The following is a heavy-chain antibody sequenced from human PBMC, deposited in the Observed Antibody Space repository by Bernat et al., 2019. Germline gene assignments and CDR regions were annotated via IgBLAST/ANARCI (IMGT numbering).Heavy chain of an antibody. CDR1: GFTFSTYA. V-gene: IGHV3-30-3*01. CDR2: ISNDGSKK. Sequence: QVQLVESGGGVVQPGTSLRLSCAGSGFTFSTYAMHWVRQAPGKGLDWVAVISNDGSKKDYADSVKGRFTISRDNSKNILSLQMNSLRTEDTAIYYCARDLKDAFDIWGQGTMVTVSS. CDR3: ARDLKDAFDI. J-gene: IGHJ3*02.